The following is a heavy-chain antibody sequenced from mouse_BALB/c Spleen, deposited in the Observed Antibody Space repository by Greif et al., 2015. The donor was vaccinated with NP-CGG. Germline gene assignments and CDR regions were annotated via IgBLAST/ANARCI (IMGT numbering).Heavy chain of an antibody. Sequence: EVQLVESGAELVKPGASVKLSCTASGFNIKDTYMDWVKQRPEQGLEWIGRIDPANGNTKYDPKFQGKATITADTSSNTAYLQLSSLTSEDTAVYYCARWDWYFDVWGAGTTVTVSS. J-gene: IGHJ1*01. V-gene: IGHV14-3*02. CDR3: ARWDWYFDV. CDR1: GFNIKDTY. CDR2: IDPANGNT.